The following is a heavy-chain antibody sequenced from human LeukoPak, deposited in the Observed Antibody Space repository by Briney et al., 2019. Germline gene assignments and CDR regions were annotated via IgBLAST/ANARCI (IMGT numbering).Heavy chain of an antibody. CDR3: ATQILLCHYY. D-gene: IGHD2/OR15-2a*01. J-gene: IGHJ4*02. Sequence: PWETLSLTCTVSDYSISTDYYWGWIRQPPGKGLEWIGTIFYSGSTYYNPSLKSRVTISVDTSKNQFSLKLSSVTAEDTAVYYCATQILLCHYYWGQGTLVTVSS. V-gene: IGHV4-38-2*02. CDR2: IFYSGST. CDR1: DYSISTDYY.